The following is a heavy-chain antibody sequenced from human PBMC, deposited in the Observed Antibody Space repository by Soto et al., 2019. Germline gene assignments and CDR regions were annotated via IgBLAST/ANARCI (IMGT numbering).Heavy chain of an antibody. V-gene: IGHV4-34*01. J-gene: IGHJ4*02. CDR1: GGSFSGYY. CDR2: INHSGST. D-gene: IGHD5-18*01. CDR3: ARNLRVDTAMGSIDY. Sequence: LETLSLTCAVYGGSFSGYYWSWIRQPPGKGLEWIGEINHSGSTNYNPSLKSRVTISVDTSKNQFSLKLSSVTAADTAVYYCARNLRVDTAMGSIDYWGQGTLVTVSS.